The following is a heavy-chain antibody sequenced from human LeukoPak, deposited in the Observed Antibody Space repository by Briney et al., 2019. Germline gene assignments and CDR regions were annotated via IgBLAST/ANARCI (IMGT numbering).Heavy chain of an antibody. J-gene: IGHJ3*02. CDR1: GFTFSSYE. D-gene: IGHD3-22*01. V-gene: IGHV3-48*03. Sequence: GGSLRLSCAASGFTFSSYEMNWVRQAPGKGLEWVSYISSSGSTIYYADSVKGRFTISRDNAKNSLYLQMNSLRAEDTAVYYCARVWDSSGSAFDIWGQGTMVTVSS. CDR2: ISSSGSTI. CDR3: ARVWDSSGSAFDI.